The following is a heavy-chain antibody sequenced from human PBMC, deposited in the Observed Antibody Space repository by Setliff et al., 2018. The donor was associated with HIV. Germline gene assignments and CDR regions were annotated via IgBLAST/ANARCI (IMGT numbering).Heavy chain of an antibody. Sequence: SETLSLTCTVSGGSIYSRGFFWGWVRQPPGKGLEWIGSISYRGENHYNPSFMSRGAISADTSKNQFSLKLRSVTAADTAVYYCARVIAVAAHAFDIWGQGTMVTVSS. J-gene: IGHJ3*02. CDR1: GGSIYSRGFF. CDR2: ISYRGEN. D-gene: IGHD6-19*01. V-gene: IGHV4-39*01. CDR3: ARVIAVAAHAFDI.